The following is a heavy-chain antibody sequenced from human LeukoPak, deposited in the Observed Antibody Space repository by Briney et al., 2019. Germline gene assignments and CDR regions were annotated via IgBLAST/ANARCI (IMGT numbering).Heavy chain of an antibody. CDR3: AKDKYYYDSSGYYDYYYGMDV. Sequence: GGSLRLSCAASGFTFDDYAMPWVRQAPGKGLEWVSGISWNSGSIGYADSVKGRFTISRDNAKNSLYLQMNSLRAEDTALYYCAKDKYYYDSSGYYDYYYGMDVWGQGTTVTVSS. CDR2: ISWNSGSI. CDR1: GFTFDDYA. D-gene: IGHD3-22*01. V-gene: IGHV3-9*01. J-gene: IGHJ6*02.